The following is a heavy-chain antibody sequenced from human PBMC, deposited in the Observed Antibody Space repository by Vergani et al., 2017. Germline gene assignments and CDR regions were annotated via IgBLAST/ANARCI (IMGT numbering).Heavy chain of an antibody. CDR2: INPKNGGT. CDR1: GNTFNGYY. CDR3: ARDIMITFGEVNRFDY. V-gene: IGHV1-2*02. J-gene: IGHJ4*02. D-gene: IGHD3-16*01. Sequence: QVQLVQSGAEVKKPGASVRVSCRASGNTFNGYYIHWVRQAPGQGLEWMGWINPKNGGTISSQKFQGRVSMTGDTSISTAYMELSRLRSDDTAVFYCARDIMITFGEVNRFDYWGQGTLVTVSS.